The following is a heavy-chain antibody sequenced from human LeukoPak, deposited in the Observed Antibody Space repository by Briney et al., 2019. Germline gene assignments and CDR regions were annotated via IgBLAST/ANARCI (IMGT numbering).Heavy chain of an antibody. CDR3: ARVVQGIDDFEI. D-gene: IGHD2-2*01. J-gene: IGHJ3*02. V-gene: IGHV4-34*01. CDR2: INHSGST. Sequence: SETLSLTCAVYGGSFSGYYWSWIRQPPGKGLEWIGEINHSGSTNYNPSLKNRVTMSVDTSKNQFSLKLSSVTAADTAVYYCARVVQGIDDFEIWGQGTMVTVSS. CDR1: GGSFSGYY.